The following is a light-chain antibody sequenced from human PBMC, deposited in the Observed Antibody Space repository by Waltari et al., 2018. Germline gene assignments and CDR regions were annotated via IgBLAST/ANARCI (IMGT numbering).Light chain of an antibody. CDR1: QSVNTD. CDR2: GAC. V-gene: IGKV3-20*01. J-gene: IGKJ1*01. CDR3: QQYGSSPRT. Sequence: EIVLTQSPGTLSLSPGEGATLSCRASQSVNTDLAWYQQRPGQAPRLLIYGACSRATGIPDRFSGSGSGTDFTLNISRLDPEDFAVYFCQQYGSSPRTFGQGTKVEVK.